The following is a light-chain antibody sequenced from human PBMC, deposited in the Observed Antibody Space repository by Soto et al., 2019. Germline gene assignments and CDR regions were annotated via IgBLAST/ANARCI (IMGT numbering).Light chain of an antibody. J-gene: IGKJ1*01. CDR3: QLSWT. CDR1: QSITGW. V-gene: IGKV1-5*03. Sequence: DIQMTQSPPTLSASVGDRVTISCRASQSITGWLSWFQQKPGKAPKLLISKASRLESGVPSRFSGSGSGTDLTLAIRRLQPDDFAAEYCQLSWTFGQGTRVEIK. CDR2: KAS.